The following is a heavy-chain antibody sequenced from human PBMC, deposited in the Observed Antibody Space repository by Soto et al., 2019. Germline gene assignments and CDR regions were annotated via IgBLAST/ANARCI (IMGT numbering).Heavy chain of an antibody. CDR3: AWGIAVAGFDY. J-gene: IGHJ4*02. CDR1: GFPFSSYS. V-gene: IGHV3-21*01. CDR2: ISSSSYI. D-gene: IGHD6-19*01. Sequence: GGSLRLSCAASGFPFSSYSMNWVRQAPGKGLEWVSSISSSSYIYYADSVKGRFTISRDNAKNSLYLQMNSLRAEDTAVYYCAWGIAVAGFDYWGQGTLVTVSS.